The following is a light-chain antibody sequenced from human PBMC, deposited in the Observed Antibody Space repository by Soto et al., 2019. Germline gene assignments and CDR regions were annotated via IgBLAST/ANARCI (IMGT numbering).Light chain of an antibody. V-gene: IGKV3-15*01. CDR1: QSVSSN. CDR3: QQYNNWLGT. CDR2: GAS. Sequence: ERVMTQSPATLSVSPGERATLSCRASQSVSSNLAWYQQKPGQAPRLLIYGASTRATGIPARFSGSGSGTEFTLTIRSLQSEDFAVYYCQQYNNWLGTFGQGTKLEIK. J-gene: IGKJ2*01.